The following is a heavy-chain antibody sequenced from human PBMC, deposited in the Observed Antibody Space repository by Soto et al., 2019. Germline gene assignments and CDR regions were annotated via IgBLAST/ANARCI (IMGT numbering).Heavy chain of an antibody. J-gene: IGHJ4*02. CDR1: GFTFSSYG. D-gene: IGHD2-21*01. CDR3: ARDHKLISKYYFDY. V-gene: IGHV3-33*01. Sequence: GGSLRLSCAASGFTFSSYGMHWGRQAPGKGLEWVAGIWYDGSNKYYAASVKSRFTISRDNSKNTLYLQMNSVSAEDTAVYYCARDHKLISKYYFDYWGQGALVTVSS. CDR2: IWYDGSNK.